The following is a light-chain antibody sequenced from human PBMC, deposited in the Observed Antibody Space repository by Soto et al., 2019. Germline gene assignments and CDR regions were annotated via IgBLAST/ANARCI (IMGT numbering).Light chain of an antibody. CDR1: QIVNNNY. V-gene: IGKV3-20*01. J-gene: IGKJ1*01. CDR2: GAP. Sequence: EIVLTHSPGTLSLSPGERATLSCRASQIVNNNYLAWYQQKPGQAPRLVMYGAPSRATGIPDRFSASGSGTDFTLTISRLEPEDFAVYYCQQYASAPLTFGLGTKVEIK. CDR3: QQYASAPLT.